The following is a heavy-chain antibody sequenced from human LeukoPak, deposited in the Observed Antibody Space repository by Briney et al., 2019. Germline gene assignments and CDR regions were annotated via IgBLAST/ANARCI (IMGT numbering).Heavy chain of an antibody. D-gene: IGHD4-23*01. CDR1: GGSVSSSSYY. V-gene: IGHV4-39*01. CDR3: VRSHGGY. J-gene: IGHJ4*02. Sequence: SDTLSLTCTVSGGSVSSSSYYWRWARQPPGKGLEWIGLMSYSGTSPYNPSLESRVTISVHTSKNEFSVKLTSVTAADTAIYYCVRSHGGYWGQGTLVTVSS. CDR2: MSYSGTS.